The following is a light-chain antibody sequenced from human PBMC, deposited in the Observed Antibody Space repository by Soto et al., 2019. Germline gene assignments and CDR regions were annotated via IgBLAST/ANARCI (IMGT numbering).Light chain of an antibody. V-gene: IGLV2-14*01. Sequence: QSALTQPASVSGSPGQSITISCTGTSSDVGAYNYVSWYQQHPGKAPKFMIYEVSNRPSGVSNRFSGSKSGNTASLTISGLQAEDEADYYCSSYTGSSTLVFGTGTKLT. CDR3: SSYTGSSTLV. J-gene: IGLJ1*01. CDR2: EVS. CDR1: SSDVGAYNY.